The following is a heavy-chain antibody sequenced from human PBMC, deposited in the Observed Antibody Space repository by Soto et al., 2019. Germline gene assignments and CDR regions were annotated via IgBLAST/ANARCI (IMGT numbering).Heavy chain of an antibody. J-gene: IGHJ5*02. Sequence: PSESLSQTYNISGSAIRSGASYLSWIRQHPGKGLEWIGYIYYSGSTYYNPSLKSRVTISVDTSKNQFSLKLSSVTAADTAVYYCARSVTPWGQGTLVTVSS. CDR3: ARSVTP. CDR2: IYYSGST. V-gene: IGHV4-31*03. D-gene: IGHD3-10*01. CDR1: GSAIRSGASY.